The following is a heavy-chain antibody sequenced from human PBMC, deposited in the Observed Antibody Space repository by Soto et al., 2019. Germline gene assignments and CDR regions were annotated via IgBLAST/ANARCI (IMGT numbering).Heavy chain of an antibody. CDR3: ARDAAPPYYDFWSGYYICGMDV. CDR2: ISYDGSNK. J-gene: IGHJ6*02. CDR1: GFTFSSYA. D-gene: IGHD3-3*01. Sequence: SLRLSCAASGFTFSSYAMHWVRQAPGKGLEWVAVISYDGSNKYYADSVKGRFTISRDNSKNTLYLQMNSLRAEDTAVYYCARDAAPPYYDFWSGYYICGMDVWGQGTTVTVSS. V-gene: IGHV3-30-3*01.